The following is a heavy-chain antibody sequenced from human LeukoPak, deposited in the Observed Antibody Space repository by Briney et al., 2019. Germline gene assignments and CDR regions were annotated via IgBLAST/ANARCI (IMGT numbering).Heavy chain of an antibody. Sequence: SVKVSCKASGGAFSSYAISWVRQAPGQGLEWMGGIIPIFGTANYAQKFQGRVTITTDESTSTAYMELSSLRSEDTAVYYCARGTGTTILFDYWGQGTLVTVSS. V-gene: IGHV1-69*05. D-gene: IGHD1-7*01. CDR2: IIPIFGTA. CDR1: GGAFSSYA. J-gene: IGHJ4*02. CDR3: ARGTGTTILFDY.